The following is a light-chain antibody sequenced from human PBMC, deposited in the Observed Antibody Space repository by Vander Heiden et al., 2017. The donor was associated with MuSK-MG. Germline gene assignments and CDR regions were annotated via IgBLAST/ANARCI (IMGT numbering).Light chain of an antibody. V-gene: IGKV3-11*01. CDR3: QQRSNWPPI. CDR2: DAS. Sequence: EIVLTQSPATLSLSPGERATLSCRASQSVSSYLAWYQLKPGQAPRLLIYDASNRATGIPARFSGSGSGTDFTLTISSLEPEDFAVYYCQQRSNWPPIFGHGTKVDIK. CDR1: QSVSSY. J-gene: IGKJ3*01.